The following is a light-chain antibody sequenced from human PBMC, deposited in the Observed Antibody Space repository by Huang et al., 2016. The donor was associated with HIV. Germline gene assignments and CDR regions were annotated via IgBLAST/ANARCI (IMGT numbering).Light chain of an antibody. CDR1: QEISSY. J-gene: IGKJ4*01. CDR2: AAS. CDR3: QQSRT. Sequence: IQFTQSPSSLSASVGDRVTITCRASQEISSYLAWSQQKPGKAPKHLIFAASTLQSGVPARFSRSSSGTDFTLTISILQPEDFATYYCQQSRTFGGGTKVDIK. V-gene: IGKV1-9*01.